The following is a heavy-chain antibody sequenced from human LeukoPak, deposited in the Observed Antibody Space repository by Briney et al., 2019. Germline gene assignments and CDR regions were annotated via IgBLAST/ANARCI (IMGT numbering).Heavy chain of an antibody. D-gene: IGHD3-10*01. CDR1: GGSISSGDYY. Sequence: SETLSLTCTVSGGSISSGDYYWSWIRQPPGKGLEWIGYIYYSGSTYYNPSLKSRVTISVDTSKNQFSLKLSSVTAADTAVYYCARHPEGGSGSYYNVPMVAFDIWGQGTMVTVSS. J-gene: IGHJ3*02. CDR3: ARHPEGGSGSYYNVPMVAFDI. CDR2: IYYSGST. V-gene: IGHV4-30-4*01.